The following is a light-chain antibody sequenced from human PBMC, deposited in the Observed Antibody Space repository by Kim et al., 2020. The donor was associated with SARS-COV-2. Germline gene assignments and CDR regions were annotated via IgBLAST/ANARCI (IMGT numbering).Light chain of an antibody. CDR1: NIGSKS. J-gene: IGLJ1*01. V-gene: IGLV3-21*03. CDR2: DDS. CDR3: QAWDSSTYV. Sequence: SVAPGKTARITCGGNNIGSKSVHWYQQKPGQAPVLVVYDDSDRPSGIPERFSGSNSGNTATLTISGTQAMDEADYYCQAWDSSTYVFGTGTKVTVL.